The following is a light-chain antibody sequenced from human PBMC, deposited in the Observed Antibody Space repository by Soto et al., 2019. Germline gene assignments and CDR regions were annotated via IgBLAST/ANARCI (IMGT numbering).Light chain of an antibody. V-gene: IGKV1-39*01. CDR3: QQSFNCPLT. CDR1: LSFSRN. CDR2: GAS. J-gene: IGKJ5*01. Sequence: DIGLTRPQSSLSASVGDRAIITCRASLSFSRNLHWYHQKPGKGPKVLIYGASSMQSGISSRFSGSGSGTDFTLTISSVHSEDLGSFYCQQSFNCPLTFGQGTRLDIK.